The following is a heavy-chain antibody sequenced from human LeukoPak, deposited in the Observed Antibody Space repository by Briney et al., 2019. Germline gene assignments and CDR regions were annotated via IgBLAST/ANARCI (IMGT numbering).Heavy chain of an antibody. Sequence: PGGSLRLSCAASGSTFSSYSMNWVRQTPGKGLEWVSSISSSSSYIYYADSVKGRFTISRDNAKNSLYLQMNSLRAEDTAVYYCARAYYYDSSGYYYFDYWGQGTLVTVFS. CDR3: ARAYYYDSSGYYYFDY. CDR1: GSTFSSYS. J-gene: IGHJ4*02. D-gene: IGHD3-22*01. CDR2: ISSSSSYI. V-gene: IGHV3-21*01.